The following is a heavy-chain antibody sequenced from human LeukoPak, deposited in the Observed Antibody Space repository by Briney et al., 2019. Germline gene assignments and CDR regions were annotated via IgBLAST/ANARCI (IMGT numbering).Heavy chain of an antibody. Sequence: PSETLSLTCTVSGGSISGYYWSWIRQPAGKGLKWLGRVYTSGSTNYNPSLKSRVTISMDTSKNQFSLKLSSVTAADTAVYYCARDGRQRITMDTGALDIWGQGTMVTVSS. CDR2: VYTSGST. V-gene: IGHV4-4*07. D-gene: IGHD3-10*01. J-gene: IGHJ3*02. CDR3: ARDGRQRITMDTGALDI. CDR1: GGSISGYY.